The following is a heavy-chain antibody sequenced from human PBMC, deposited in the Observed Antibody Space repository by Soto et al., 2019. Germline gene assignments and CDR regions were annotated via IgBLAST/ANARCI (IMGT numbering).Heavy chain of an antibody. J-gene: IGHJ3*02. CDR1: GFTFSSYA. Sequence: GGSLRLSCAASGFTFSSYAMSWVRQAPGKGLEWVSGISGGGGSTYYADSVKGRFTISRDNSKNTLDLQMNSLRAEDTAVYYCAKVRNSGYDRRTFDIWGQGTVVTVSS. CDR3: AKVRNSGYDRRTFDI. D-gene: IGHD5-12*01. CDR2: ISGGGGST. V-gene: IGHV3-23*01.